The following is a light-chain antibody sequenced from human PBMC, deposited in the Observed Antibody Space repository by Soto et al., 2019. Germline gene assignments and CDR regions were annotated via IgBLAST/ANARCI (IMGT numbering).Light chain of an antibody. CDR3: QQYQNWPQLT. Sequence: EIVMTQSPATLPVSPGETATLSCRASQGVTIDVAWYQQKPGQAPRLLIYDASTRATGIPARFSGSGSGTEFTLTISSLQYEDCAVYYCQQYQNWPQLTFGGGTRVEIK. J-gene: IGKJ4*01. CDR2: DAS. V-gene: IGKV3-15*01. CDR1: QGVTID.